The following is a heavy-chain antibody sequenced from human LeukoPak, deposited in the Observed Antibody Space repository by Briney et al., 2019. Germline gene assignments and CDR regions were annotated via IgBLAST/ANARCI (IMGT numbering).Heavy chain of an antibody. CDR2: IYYSGST. Sequence: SETLSLTCTVSGDSIRSYYRSWIRQPPGKGLEWIGYIYYSGSTNSNPSLRSRVAISVDTSKNQFSLKVTSVTAADTAVYYCARALTPGYCGSATCSYFDFWGQGTLVTVSS. J-gene: IGHJ4*02. V-gene: IGHV4-59*01. CDR3: ARALTPGYCGSATCSYFDF. CDR1: GDSIRSYY. D-gene: IGHD2-15*01.